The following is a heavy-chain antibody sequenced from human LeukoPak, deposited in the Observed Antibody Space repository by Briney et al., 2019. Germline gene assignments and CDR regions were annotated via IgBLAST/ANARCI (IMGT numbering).Heavy chain of an antibody. CDR3: AKDLGDYDGAFDI. J-gene: IGHJ3*02. V-gene: IGHV3-23*01. D-gene: IGHD4-17*01. CDR1: GFTFSSYA. CDR2: ISGSGGST. Sequence: GGSPRLSCAASGFTFSSYAMSWVRQAPGKGLEWVSAISGSGGSTYYADSVKGRFTISRDNSKNTLYLQMNSLRAEDTAVYYCAKDLGDYDGAFDIWGQGTMVTVSS.